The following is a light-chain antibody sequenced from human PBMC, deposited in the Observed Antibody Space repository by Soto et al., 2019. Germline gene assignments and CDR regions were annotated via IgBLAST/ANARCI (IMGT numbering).Light chain of an antibody. J-gene: IGKJ5*01. V-gene: IGKV3-11*01. Sequence: EIVLTQSPATLSVSLGDSATLSFRSSQSVSLSLAWFQMRPGQPPRLLIYGASTRATDIPARFSGSGSGTDFTLTISSLEPEDFAVYYCQQRSNWPPITFGQGTRLEIK. CDR1: QSVSLS. CDR3: QQRSNWPPIT. CDR2: GAS.